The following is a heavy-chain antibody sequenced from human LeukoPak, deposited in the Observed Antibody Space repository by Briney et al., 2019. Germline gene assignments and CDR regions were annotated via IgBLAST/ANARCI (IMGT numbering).Heavy chain of an antibody. CDR1: GASIRSYY. CDR3: ARSYDTNNRQRFDY. Sequence: SETLSLTCTASGASIRSYYWSWIRQPPGKGLEWIAYMYYSETPNYNPSLKSRVSMSGDTSRNQFSLKLNSVTAADTAVYYCARSYDTNNRQRFDYWGQGILVTVSP. CDR2: MYYSETP. D-gene: IGHD3-22*01. J-gene: IGHJ4*02. V-gene: IGHV4-59*08.